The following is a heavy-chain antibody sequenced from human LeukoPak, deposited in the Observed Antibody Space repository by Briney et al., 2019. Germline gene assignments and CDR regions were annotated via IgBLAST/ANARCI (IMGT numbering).Heavy chain of an antibody. J-gene: IGHJ6*03. V-gene: IGHV4-59*01. CDR1: GGSISSYY. CDR2: IYYSGST. D-gene: IGHD6-6*01. Sequence: NTLETLSLTCTVSGGSISSYYWSWIRQPPGKGLEWIGYIYYSGSTNYNPSLKSRVTISVDTSKNQFSLKLSSVTAADTAVYYCARGRVEYSSSSPRSYYYYYYMDVWGKGTTVTVSS. CDR3: ARGRVEYSSSSPRSYYYYYYMDV.